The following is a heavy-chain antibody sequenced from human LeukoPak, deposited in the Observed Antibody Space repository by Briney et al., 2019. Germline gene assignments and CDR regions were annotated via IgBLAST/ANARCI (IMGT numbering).Heavy chain of an antibody. D-gene: IGHD3-22*01. CDR1: GFTFSSYE. CDR2: ISSGGITI. V-gene: IGHV3-48*03. J-gene: IGHJ2*01. Sequence: GGSLRLSCAASGFTFSSYEMNWVRQAPGKGLEWLSYISSGGITIYYADSVKGRFTISRDNAKSSLYLQMNSLRAGDTAVYYCARRHYDSSGYLLDLWGRGTLVTVSS. CDR3: ARRHYDSSGYLLDL.